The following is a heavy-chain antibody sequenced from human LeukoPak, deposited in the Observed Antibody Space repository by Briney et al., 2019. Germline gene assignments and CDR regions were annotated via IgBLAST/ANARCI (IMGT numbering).Heavy chain of an antibody. Sequence: GESLKISCKGSGYIFTSYWIAWVRQMPGKGPEWMGIIYPGDSNIRYSPSFQGQVTISADESISTAYLQWSSLKASDTAMYYCARRICSNGVCYDDYWGQGTLVAVSS. D-gene: IGHD2-8*01. CDR2: IYPGDSNI. CDR1: GYIFTSYW. V-gene: IGHV5-51*01. CDR3: ARRICSNGVCYDDY. J-gene: IGHJ4*02.